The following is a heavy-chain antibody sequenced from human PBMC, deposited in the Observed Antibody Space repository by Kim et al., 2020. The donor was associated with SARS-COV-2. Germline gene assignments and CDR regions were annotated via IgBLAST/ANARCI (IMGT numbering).Heavy chain of an antibody. CDR2: IIPIFGTA. V-gene: IGHV1-69*13. J-gene: IGHJ6*02. Sequence: SVKVSCKASGGTFSSYAISWVRQAPGQGLEWMGGIIPIFGTANYAQKFQGRVTITADESTSTAYMELSSLRSEDTAVYYCARPYSSSWYGGGGSPYYYYYGMDVWGQGTTVTVSS. CDR1: GGTFSSYA. D-gene: IGHD6-13*01. CDR3: ARPYSSSWYGGGGSPYYYYYGMDV.